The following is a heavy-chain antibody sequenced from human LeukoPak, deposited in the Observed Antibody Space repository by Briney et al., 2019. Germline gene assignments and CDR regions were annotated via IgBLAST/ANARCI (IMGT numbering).Heavy chain of an antibody. D-gene: IGHD3-10*01. CDR1: GFTFSSYA. CDR2: ISYDGSNK. Sequence: PGGSLRLSCAASGFTFSSYAMHWVRQAPGKGLEWVAVISYDGSNKYYADSVKGRFTISRDNSKNTLYLQMNSLRAEDTAVYYCARPPYGSGRSGYYGMDVWGQGTTVTVSS. J-gene: IGHJ6*02. V-gene: IGHV3-30-3*01. CDR3: ARPPYGSGRSGYYGMDV.